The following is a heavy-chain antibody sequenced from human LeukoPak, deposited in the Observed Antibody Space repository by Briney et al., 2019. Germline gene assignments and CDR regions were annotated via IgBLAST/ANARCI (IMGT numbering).Heavy chain of an antibody. CDR3: ARVGPYCSGGSCYSEFGDYFDY. V-gene: IGHV1-46*01. CDR2: INPSGGST. Sequence: ASVKVSCKASGYTFTSYYMHWVRQAPGQGLEWMGIINPSGGSTSYAQKFQGRVTMTRDTSTSTVYMELSSLRSEGTAVYYCARVGPYCSGGSCYSEFGDYFDYWGQGTLVTVSS. J-gene: IGHJ4*02. D-gene: IGHD2-15*01. CDR1: GYTFTSYY.